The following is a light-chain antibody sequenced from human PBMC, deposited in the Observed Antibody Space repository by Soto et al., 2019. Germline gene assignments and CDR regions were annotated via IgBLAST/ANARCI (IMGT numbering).Light chain of an antibody. CDR1: QRVSCS. J-gene: IGKJ4*01. CDR3: QLRRNWAPALT. Sequence: EIVLTHSPATLSLSRGERATLSCRASQRVSCSSASYQQRPGRAPKLLILDASNRATGIPARFSGRGAGTDFALTHSSLETEYFAVYYCQLRRNWAPALTFGGGTKFDIK. CDR2: DAS. V-gene: IGKV3-11*01.